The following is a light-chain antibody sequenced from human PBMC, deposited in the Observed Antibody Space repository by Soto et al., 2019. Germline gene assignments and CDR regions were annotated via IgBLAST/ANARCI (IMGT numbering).Light chain of an antibody. Sequence: EIVLTQSPGTSSLSPGERDTLSCRASQSVSSSYLAWYQQKPGQAPRLLIYGASSRATGIPDRFSGSGSGTDFTLTISRLEPEDFAVYYCQQYGSSVWTFGQGTTV. CDR3: QQYGSSVWT. V-gene: IGKV3-20*01. CDR1: QSVSSSY. CDR2: GAS. J-gene: IGKJ1*01.